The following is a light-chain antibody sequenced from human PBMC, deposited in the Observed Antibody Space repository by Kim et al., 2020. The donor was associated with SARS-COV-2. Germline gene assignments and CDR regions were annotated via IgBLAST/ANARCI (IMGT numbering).Light chain of an antibody. CDR1: QSVLYSSNNKNY. CDR2: WAS. J-gene: IGKJ4*01. Sequence: APINCKSRQSVLYSSNNKNYLAWYQQKPGQPPKLLIYWASTRESGVPDRFSGSGSGTDFTLTISSLQAEDVAVYYCQQYYSTPLTFGGGTKVDIK. CDR3: QQYYSTPLT. V-gene: IGKV4-1*01.